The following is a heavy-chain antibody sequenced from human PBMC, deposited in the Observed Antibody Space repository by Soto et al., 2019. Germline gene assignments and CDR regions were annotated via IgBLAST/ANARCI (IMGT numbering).Heavy chain of an antibody. CDR3: ARIYRSNYDTYIDY. CDR1: GGTFSSYA. Sequence: QVQLVQSGAEVKKPGSSVKVSCKASGGTFSSYAISWVRQAPGQGLEWMGGIIPIFGTANYAQKFQGRVXXXXXXXXXXAYMELSSLRSEDTAVYYCARIYRSNYDTYIDYWGQGTLVTVSS. V-gene: IGHV1-69*01. J-gene: IGHJ4*02. CDR2: IIPIFGTA. D-gene: IGHD4-4*01.